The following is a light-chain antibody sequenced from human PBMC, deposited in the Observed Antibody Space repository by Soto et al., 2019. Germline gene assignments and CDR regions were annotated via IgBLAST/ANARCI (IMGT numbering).Light chain of an antibody. Sequence: DIQMTQSPSSLSASVGDRVTITCRASQSSSSYLNWYQQKPGKAPKLLIYAASSLQSGVPSRFGGSGSGADFTLTISSLQPEDFATYYCQQSYSTPRAFGQGTKVEIK. V-gene: IGKV1-39*01. CDR3: QQSYSTPRA. J-gene: IGKJ1*01. CDR1: QSSSSY. CDR2: AAS.